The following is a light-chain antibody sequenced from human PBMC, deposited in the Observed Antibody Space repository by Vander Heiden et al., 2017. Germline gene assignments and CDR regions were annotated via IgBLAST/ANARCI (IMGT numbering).Light chain of an antibody. CDR3: QQRSNWL. V-gene: IGKV3-11*01. J-gene: IGKJ2*01. Sequence: EIVLTQSPAPLSLSPGERATLSCRASQSVSSYLAWDQQKPGQAPRLLSYDACNRDTGIQARFSGSGSGTDFTLTISSLETEDFEVYYGQQRSNWLFGQGTKLEIK. CDR2: DAC. CDR1: QSVSSY.